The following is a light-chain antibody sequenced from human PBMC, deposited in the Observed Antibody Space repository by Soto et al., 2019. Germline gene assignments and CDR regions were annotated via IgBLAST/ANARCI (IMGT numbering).Light chain of an antibody. Sequence: LTQPPSASGTPGQRVTISCSGSSSNIGSNYVYWYQQLPGTAPKLLIYRNNQRPSGVPDQFSGSKSGTSASLAISGLRSEDEADYYCAAWDDSLSGPVFGGGTQLTVL. CDR2: RNN. CDR3: AAWDDSLSGPV. V-gene: IGLV1-47*01. CDR1: SSNIGSNY. J-gene: IGLJ7*01.